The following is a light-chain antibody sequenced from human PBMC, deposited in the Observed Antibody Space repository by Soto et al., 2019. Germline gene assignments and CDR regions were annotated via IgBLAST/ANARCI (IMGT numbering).Light chain of an antibody. CDR2: EVT. CDR1: SSDVGGYDY. V-gene: IGLV2-8*01. Sequence: QSALTQPPSASGSPGQSVTISCTGTSSDVGGYDYVSWYQQQSGEAPKLIIYEVTNRPSGVPDRFSGSKSGNTASLTVSGLQAEDEADYYCSSYAGINNMIFGAGTQLTVL. J-gene: IGLJ2*01. CDR3: SSYAGINNMI.